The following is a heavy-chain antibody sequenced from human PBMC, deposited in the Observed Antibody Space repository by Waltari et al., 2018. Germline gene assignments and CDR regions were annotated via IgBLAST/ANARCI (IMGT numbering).Heavy chain of an antibody. Sequence: EVQLVESGGGLLQPGGSLRLSCAASGFTFSSSWLHWVRPPPGKGLVWVSRINPDGRTTNYADSVRGRFTISRDNAQNTVYLEMNSLRAEDTAVYFCTRGGNYYFDYWGRGTLVTVSS. J-gene: IGHJ4*02. V-gene: IGHV3-74*01. D-gene: IGHD5-12*01. CDR3: TRGGNYYFDY. CDR1: GFTFSSSW. CDR2: INPDGRTT.